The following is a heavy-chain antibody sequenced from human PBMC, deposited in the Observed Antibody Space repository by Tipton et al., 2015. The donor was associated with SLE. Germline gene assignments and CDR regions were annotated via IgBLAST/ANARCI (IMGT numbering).Heavy chain of an antibody. J-gene: IGHJ4*02. CDR2: IWYDGSNK. CDR3: AKNRWDSGSATDY. CDR1: GFTFSSYG. Sequence: SLRLSCAASGFTFSSYGMHWVRQAPGKGLEWVAVIWYDGSNKYYADSVKGRFTISRDNSKNTLYLQMNSLRTEDTAVYYCAKNRWDSGSATDYWGQGTLVTVSS. D-gene: IGHD5-12*01. V-gene: IGHV3-33*06.